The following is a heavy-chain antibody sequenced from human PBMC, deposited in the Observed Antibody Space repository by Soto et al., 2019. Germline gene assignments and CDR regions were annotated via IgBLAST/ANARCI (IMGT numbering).Heavy chain of an antibody. CDR3: ASQASPYYYYGMDV. J-gene: IGHJ6*02. Sequence: QLQLQESGPGLVKPSETLSLTCTVSGGSISSSSYYWGWIRQPPGKGLEWIGSIYYSGSTYYNPSLKSRVTISVDTSKNQCSLKLSSVTAADTAVYYCASQASPYYYYGMDVWGQGTTVIVSS. CDR2: IYYSGST. CDR1: GGSISSSSYY. V-gene: IGHV4-39*01.